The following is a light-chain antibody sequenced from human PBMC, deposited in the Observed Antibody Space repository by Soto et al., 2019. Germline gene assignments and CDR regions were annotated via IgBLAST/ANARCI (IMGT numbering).Light chain of an antibody. CDR2: GAS. CDR3: QHFGSSPPWP. J-gene: IGKJ1*01. Sequence: ENVLTQFPGTLSLSPGERATLSCRANQSVSSNYLAWYQQKPGQAPRLLIYGASSRAAGIPDRFRGSGSGTDFTLTISRLEPEDFAVYYCQHFGSSPPWPFGQGTKVEMK. CDR1: QSVSSNY. V-gene: IGKV3-20*01.